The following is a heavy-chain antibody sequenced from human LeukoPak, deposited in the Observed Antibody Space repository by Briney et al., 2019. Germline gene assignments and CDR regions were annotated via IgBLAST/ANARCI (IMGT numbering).Heavy chain of an antibody. CDR3: ARRYCSSTSCYNLYMDV. CDR2: INPNSGGT. Sequence: ASVKVSCKASGYTFTGYYMHWVRQAPGQGLEWMGWINPNSGGTNYAQKFQGRVTMTRDTSTSTAYMELSRLRSDDTAVYYCARRYCSSTSCYNLYMDVWGKGTTVTVSS. J-gene: IGHJ6*03. CDR1: GYTFTGYY. V-gene: IGHV1-2*02. D-gene: IGHD2-2*02.